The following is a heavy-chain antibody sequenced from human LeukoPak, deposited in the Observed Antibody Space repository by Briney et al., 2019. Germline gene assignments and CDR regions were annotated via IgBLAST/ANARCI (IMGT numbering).Heavy chain of an antibody. J-gene: IGHJ4*02. Sequence: PGGSLRLSCAASGFTFSSYAMNWVRQAPGKGLEWVSAISGSGGSTYYADSVKGRFTISRDNSDNTLYLQMNSLRVEDTAVYYCAKASGGGYLTLRRDYSGQGTLVTVSS. CDR1: GFTFSSYA. CDR3: AKASGGGYLTLRRDY. D-gene: IGHD2-8*01. V-gene: IGHV3-23*01. CDR2: ISGSGGST.